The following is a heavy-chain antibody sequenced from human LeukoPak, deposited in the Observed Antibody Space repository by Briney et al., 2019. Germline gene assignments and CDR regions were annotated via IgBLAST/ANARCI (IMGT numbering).Heavy chain of an antibody. V-gene: IGHV4-34*01. D-gene: IGHD6-13*01. CDR1: GGAFSGYY. CDR2: INHSGST. Sequence: PSETLSLTWAVDGGAFSGYYWSWISQPPGRGLEWIGEINHSGSTNYNPSLKSRVTISVDTSKNQFSLKLSSVTAADTAVYYCARGSAAGSRSWGQGTLVTVSS. J-gene: IGHJ5*02. CDR3: ARGSAAGSRS.